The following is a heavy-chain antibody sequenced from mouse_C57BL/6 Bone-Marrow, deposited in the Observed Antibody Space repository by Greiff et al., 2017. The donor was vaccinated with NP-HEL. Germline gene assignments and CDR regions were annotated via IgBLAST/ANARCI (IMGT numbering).Heavy chain of an antibody. V-gene: IGHV1-4*01. Sequence: VNLVESGAELARPGASVKMSCKASGYTFTSYTMHWVKQRPGQGLEWIGYINPSSGYTKYNQKFKDKPTLTADKSSSTAYMQLSSLTSEDSAVYYCARGEDGNYVAYWGQGTLVTVSA. J-gene: IGHJ3*01. CDR2: INPSSGYT. CDR3: ARGEDGNYVAY. CDR1: GYTFTSYT. D-gene: IGHD2-1*01.